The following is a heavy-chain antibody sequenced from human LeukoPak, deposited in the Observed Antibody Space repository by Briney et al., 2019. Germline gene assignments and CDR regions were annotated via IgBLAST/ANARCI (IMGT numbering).Heavy chain of an antibody. V-gene: IGHV4-39*01. CDR3: ARRGYSGSYNWYFDL. Sequence: SETLSLTCTVSGGSISTSTYYWGWIRQPPGKGLEWIGSISYSGSTYNNPSLKSRVTISVDTSKNQFSLKLSSLTAPDTAVYYCARRGYSGSYNWYFDLWGRGTLVTVSS. J-gene: IGHJ2*01. D-gene: IGHD1-26*01. CDR1: GGSISTSTYY. CDR2: ISYSGST.